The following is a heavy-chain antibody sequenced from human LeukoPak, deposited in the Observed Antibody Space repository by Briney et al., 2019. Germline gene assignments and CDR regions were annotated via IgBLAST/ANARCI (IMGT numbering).Heavy chain of an antibody. J-gene: IGHJ5*02. D-gene: IGHD6-6*01. Sequence: GGSLRLSCAASGFTFSSYVMHWVRQAPGKGLEWVAVISYDGSNKYYADSVKGRFTISRDNSKNTLYLQMNSLRAEDTAVYYCARDVYSSSTSPWFDPWGQGTLVTVSS. V-gene: IGHV3-30-3*01. CDR3: ARDVYSSSTSPWFDP. CDR1: GFTFSSYV. CDR2: ISYDGSNK.